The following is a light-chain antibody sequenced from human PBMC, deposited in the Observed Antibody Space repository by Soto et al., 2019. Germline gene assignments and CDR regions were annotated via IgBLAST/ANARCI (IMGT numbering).Light chain of an antibody. CDR3: QQYNSYPEYT. J-gene: IGKJ2*01. CDR1: QSISRW. CDR2: DAS. V-gene: IGKV1-5*01. Sequence: DIQMTQSPSTLSASVGDRVTITCLASQSISRWLAWYQQKPGKAPKLLIYDASSVESGLRSRFSGSASGTEVTLTITSLQPDAFAAYYCQQYNSYPEYTFGQGTKLEIK.